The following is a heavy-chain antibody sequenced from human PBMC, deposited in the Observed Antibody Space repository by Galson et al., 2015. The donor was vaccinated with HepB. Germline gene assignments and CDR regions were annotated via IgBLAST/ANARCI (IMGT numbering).Heavy chain of an antibody. CDR2: ISPSGTYT. CDR3: ARAGSSNWYSLNY. V-gene: IGHV3-11*06. Sequence: SLRLSCAASGFIFSDYYMSWIRQAPGKGLEWFSYISPSGTYTKYADSVKGRFTISRDNAKNSLYLQMNSLTAEDTAMYYCARAGSSNWYSLNYWGQGTLVTVSS. J-gene: IGHJ4*02. D-gene: IGHD6-13*01. CDR1: GFIFSDYY.